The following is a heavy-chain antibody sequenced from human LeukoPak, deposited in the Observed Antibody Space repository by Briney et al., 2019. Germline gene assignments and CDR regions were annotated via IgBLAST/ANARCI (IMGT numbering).Heavy chain of an antibody. Sequence: ASVKVSCKASGYTFTSYYMYWVRQAPGHGLECMGIINPSTGSTNYAQQFQGRVTMTRDASTSTVYMELSSLKSEDTAVYYCARRNSGYQDLDCWGQGTLVTVSS. D-gene: IGHD5-12*01. CDR3: ARRNSGYQDLDC. CDR1: GYTFTSYY. J-gene: IGHJ4*02. CDR2: INPSTGST. V-gene: IGHV1-46*01.